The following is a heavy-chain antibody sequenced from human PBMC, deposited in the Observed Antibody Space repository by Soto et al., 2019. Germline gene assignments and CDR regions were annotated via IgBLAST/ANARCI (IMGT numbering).Heavy chain of an antibody. CDR1: GYTFTSYA. Sequence: ASVKVSCKASGYTFTSYAMHWVRQAPGQRLEWMGWINAGNGNTKYSQKFQGRVTITRDTSASTAYMELSSLRSEDTAVYYCARASSGWYIFDYWGQGTLVTVYS. CDR3: ARASSGWYIFDY. V-gene: IGHV1-3*01. D-gene: IGHD6-19*01. J-gene: IGHJ4*02. CDR2: INAGNGNT.